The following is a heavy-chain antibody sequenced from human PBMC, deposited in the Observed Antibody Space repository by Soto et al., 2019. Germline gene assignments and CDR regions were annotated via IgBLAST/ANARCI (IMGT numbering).Heavy chain of an antibody. CDR1: LFTFSSYG. CDR3: ARDVGGSSVYYYYYYGMDV. CDR2: IWYDGSNK. D-gene: IGHD6-6*01. J-gene: IGHJ6*02. Sequence: LRLSCAASLFTFSSYGMHWVRQAPGKGLEGVAVIWYDGSNKYYADSVKGRFTISRDNSKNKLYMQMNSLRAEDTAVYYCARDVGGSSVYYYYYYGMDVWGQGTTVTVSS. V-gene: IGHV3-33*01.